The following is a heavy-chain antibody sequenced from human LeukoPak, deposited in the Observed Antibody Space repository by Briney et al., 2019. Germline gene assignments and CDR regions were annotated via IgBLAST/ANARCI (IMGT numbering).Heavy chain of an antibody. CDR1: GFTFSNAW. V-gene: IGHV3-15*01. CDR3: TTGNPGLVATIGGHDY. Sequence: GGSLRLSCAASGFTFSNAWMSWVRQAPGKGLEWVGRIKSKTDGGTTDYAAPVKGRFTISREDSKNTLYLQMNSLKTEDTAVYYCTTGNPGLVATIGGHDYWGQGTLVTVSS. CDR2: IKSKTDGGTT. J-gene: IGHJ4*02. D-gene: IGHD5-12*01.